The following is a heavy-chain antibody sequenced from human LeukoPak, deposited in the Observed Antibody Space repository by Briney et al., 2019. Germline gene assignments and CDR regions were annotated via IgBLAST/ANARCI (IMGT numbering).Heavy chain of an antibody. CDR1: GYSFTSYW. CDR2: IYPGDSDI. J-gene: IGHJ6*02. Sequence: KLGESLKISCKGSGYSFTSYWIGWVRQMPGKGLEWMGIIYPGDSDIRYSPSFQGQVTISADKSISTAYLQWSSLKASDTAMYYCARGPQGDYYGMDVWGQGTTVTVSS. CDR3: ARGPQGDYYGMDV. V-gene: IGHV5-51*01.